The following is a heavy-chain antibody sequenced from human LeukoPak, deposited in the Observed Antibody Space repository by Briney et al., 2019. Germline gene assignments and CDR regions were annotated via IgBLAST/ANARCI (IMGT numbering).Heavy chain of an antibody. CDR2: MWADGSTE. CDR3: ARDPRDGAYFLDY. Sequence: PGTSLRLSCAASGFTFTNNHIHWVRQAPGQGLEWVGVMWADGSTERTVDAVKGRFSISRETSKNTVYLQMDSLRVEDTAVYYCARDPRDGAYFLDYWGQGTLVTVSS. V-gene: IGHV3-33*01. J-gene: IGHJ4*02. CDR1: GFTFTNNH. D-gene: IGHD4-17*01.